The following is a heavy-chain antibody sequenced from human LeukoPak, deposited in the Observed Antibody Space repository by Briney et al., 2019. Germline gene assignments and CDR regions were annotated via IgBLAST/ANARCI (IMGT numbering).Heavy chain of an antibody. Sequence: GGSLRLSCAASGFTVSSNYMSWVRQAPGKGLDWVSVIYSGGSTYYADSVKGRFTISRGNSKNTLYLQMNSLRAEDTAVYYCARAPRSGRYYSDSSGYYTTWGQGTLVTVSS. J-gene: IGHJ5*02. CDR3: ARAPRSGRYYSDSSGYYTT. D-gene: IGHD3-22*01. CDR2: IYSGGST. V-gene: IGHV3-66*01. CDR1: GFTVSSNY.